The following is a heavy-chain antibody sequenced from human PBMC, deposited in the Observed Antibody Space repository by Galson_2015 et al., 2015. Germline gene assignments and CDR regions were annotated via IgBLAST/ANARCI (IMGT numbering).Heavy chain of an antibody. V-gene: IGHV3-74*01. J-gene: IGHJ4*02. CDR2: IKGDGSSI. D-gene: IGHD6-19*01. CDR3: ARDPVDGSGHFDY. CDR1: GFTFSSYW. Sequence: SLRLSCAASGFTFSSYWMHWVRQVPGKGLMWVSRIKGDGSSIIYADSVKGRFTISRYNTKNTVWLQMNSLRVEDTAVYYCARDPVDGSGHFDYWGQGTLVTVSS.